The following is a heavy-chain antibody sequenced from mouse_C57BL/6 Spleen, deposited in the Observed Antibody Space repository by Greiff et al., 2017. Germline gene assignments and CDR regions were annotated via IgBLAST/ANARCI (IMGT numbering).Heavy chain of an antibody. CDR3: ARQSGSSPYYFDY. Sequence: EVHLVESGGDLVKPGGSLKLSCAASGFTFSSYGMSWVRQTPDKRLEWVVTISSGGSYTHYPDSVKGRFTISRDTAKNTLYLQMSSLKSEDTAMYYCARQSGSSPYYFDYWGQGTTLTVSS. D-gene: IGHD1-1*01. J-gene: IGHJ2*01. CDR2: ISSGGSYT. CDR1: GFTFSSYG. V-gene: IGHV5-6*01.